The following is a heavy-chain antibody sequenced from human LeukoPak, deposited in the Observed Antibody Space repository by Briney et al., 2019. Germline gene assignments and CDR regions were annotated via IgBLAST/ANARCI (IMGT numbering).Heavy chain of an antibody. V-gene: IGHV3-21*01. CDR3: AELGITMIGGV. Sequence: GGSLRLSCAASGFTFSSYTMNWVRQAPGKGLEWVSSITSSSSYIYYADSVKGRFTISRDNAKKSLYLQMNSLRAEDTAVYYCAELGITMIGGVWGKGTTVTISS. J-gene: IGHJ6*04. CDR2: ITSSSSYI. D-gene: IGHD3-10*02. CDR1: GFTFSSYT.